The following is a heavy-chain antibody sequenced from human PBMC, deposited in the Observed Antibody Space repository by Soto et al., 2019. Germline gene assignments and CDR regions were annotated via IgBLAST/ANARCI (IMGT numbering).Heavy chain of an antibody. V-gene: IGHV3-23*01. CDR3: VRTFVGDY. J-gene: IGHJ4*02. CDR1: GFNFGSDA. Sequence: EVQMLESGGGLVQPGGSLRLSCAASGFNFGSDAMSWVRQAPGKGLEWVSAITDTGGGTYYTDSVKGRFTISRDNSKKTLYLQMHSLRTEDTAVYYCVRTFVGDYWGQGILVTVSS. CDR2: ITDTGGGT. D-gene: IGHD3-16*01.